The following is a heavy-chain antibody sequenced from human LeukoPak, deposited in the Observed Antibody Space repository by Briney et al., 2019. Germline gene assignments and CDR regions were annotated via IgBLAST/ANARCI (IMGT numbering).Heavy chain of an antibody. CDR3: ARGGRWGYQLLSDYDY. D-gene: IGHD2-2*01. V-gene: IGHV3-21*01. J-gene: IGHJ4*02. CDR2: ISSSSSYI. CDR1: GFTFSSYS. Sequence: PGGSLRLSCAASGFTFSSYSMNWVRQAPGKGLEWVSSISSSSSYIYYADSVKGRFTISRDNAKNSLYLQMNSLRAEDTAVYYCARGGRWGYQLLSDYDYWGQGTLVTVSS.